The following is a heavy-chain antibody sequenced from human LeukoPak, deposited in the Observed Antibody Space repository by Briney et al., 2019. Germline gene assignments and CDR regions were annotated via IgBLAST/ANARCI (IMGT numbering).Heavy chain of an antibody. J-gene: IGHJ4*02. CDR2: MYNSGST. CDR3: ARDHWGSLDY. D-gene: IGHD7-27*01. Sequence: SETLSLTCTVSGGSISSYHWSWFRQAPGKGLEWIGYMYNSGSTNFNPSLKSRVTISVDTSKNQFSLKLTSVTAADTAIYYCARDHWGSLDYWGQGALVTVSS. V-gene: IGHV4-59*01. CDR1: GGSISSYH.